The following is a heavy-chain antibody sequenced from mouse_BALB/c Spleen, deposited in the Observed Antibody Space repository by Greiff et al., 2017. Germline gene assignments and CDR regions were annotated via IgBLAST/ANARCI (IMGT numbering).Heavy chain of an antibody. Sequence: VQLQQSGPELVKPGASVKMSCKASGYTFTSYVMHWVKQKPGQGLEWIGYINPYNDGTKYNEKFKGKATLTSDKSSSTAYMELSSLTSEDSAVYYCARSIYDGYPYAMDYWGQGTSVTVSS. CDR3: ARSIYDGYPYAMDY. J-gene: IGHJ4*01. V-gene: IGHV1-14*01. CDR2: INPYNDGT. D-gene: IGHD2-3*01. CDR1: GYTFTSYV.